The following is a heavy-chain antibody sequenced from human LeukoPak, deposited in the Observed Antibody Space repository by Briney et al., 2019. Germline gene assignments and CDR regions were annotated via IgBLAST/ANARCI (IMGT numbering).Heavy chain of an antibody. J-gene: IGHJ5*02. CDR2: IYYSGST. CDR1: GGSISNYY. CDR3: ARGGFLDPFDP. V-gene: IGHV4-59*01. D-gene: IGHD1-1*01. Sequence: PSETLSLTCTLSGGSISNYYWNWVRQPPGKGLDWVGYIYYSGSTNYNPSLKSRVTISVDTSKNHFSLRLSSVTAADTAVYYCARGGFLDPFDPWGQGTLVTVSS.